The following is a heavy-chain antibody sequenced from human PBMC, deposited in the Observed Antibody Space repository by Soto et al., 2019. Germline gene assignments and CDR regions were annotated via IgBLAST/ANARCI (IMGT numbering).Heavy chain of an antibody. V-gene: IGHV2-5*02. Sequence: QITLKESGPTLVKPTQTLTLTCNFSGFALTYIGEGVGCIRQPSGKALQWLALVYWDGDKRYNPSLRSRRPITKDTSKNQVVLTMTYMDPVDTAMYYCVHTHGGGDCLTFYSSHAYYGLDVWSQGTTVTVSS. CDR1: GFALTYIGEG. CDR2: VYWDGDK. J-gene: IGHJ6*02. CDR3: VHTHGGGDCLTFYSSHAYYGLDV. D-gene: IGHD2-21*02.